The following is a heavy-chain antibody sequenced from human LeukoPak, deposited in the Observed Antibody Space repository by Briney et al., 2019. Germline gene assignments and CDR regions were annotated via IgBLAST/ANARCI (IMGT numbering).Heavy chain of an antibody. CDR2: IYYSGST. CDR1: GGSISSYY. D-gene: IGHD5-24*01. Sequence: SETLSLTCTVSGGSISSYYWSWIRQPPGKGLEWIGYIYYSGSTNYNPSLKSRVTTSVATSKNQFSLKLSSVTAADTAVYYCARVVGYNYLGYYLDYWGQGALVTVSS. CDR3: ARVVGYNYLGYYLDY. V-gene: IGHV4-59*01. J-gene: IGHJ4*02.